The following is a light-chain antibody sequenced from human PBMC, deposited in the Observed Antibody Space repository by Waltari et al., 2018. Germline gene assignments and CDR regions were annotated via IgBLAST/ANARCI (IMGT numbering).Light chain of an antibody. CDR2: DGS. V-gene: IGLV2-14*03. CDR3: SSYTSSVL. Sequence: QSALTQPASVSGSPGQSITISCTGTSSDVGSYNYVSWYQPLPGKAPKTIIYDGSKRPSGVSNRFSGSKSGNTASLTISGLQAEDEADYYCSSYTSSVLFGGGTKLTVL. J-gene: IGLJ2*01. CDR1: SSDVGSYNY.